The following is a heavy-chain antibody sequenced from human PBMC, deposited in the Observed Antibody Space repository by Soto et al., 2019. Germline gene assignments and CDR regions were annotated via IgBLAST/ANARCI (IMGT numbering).Heavy chain of an antibody. CDR1: GGSLSSYY. J-gene: IGHJ6*02. CDR3: ARGILYYYDSKEVYYSVMDV. CDR2: IYYSGST. V-gene: IGHV4-59*01. Sequence: PSETLSLTCTGSGGSLSSYYWRWIRQPPGKRLEWIGYIYYSGSTNYNPSLKSRVTISVDTSKNQFSLKLSSVTAADTAVYYCARGILYYYDSKEVYYSVMDVWGQGTTVTVSS. D-gene: IGHD3-22*01.